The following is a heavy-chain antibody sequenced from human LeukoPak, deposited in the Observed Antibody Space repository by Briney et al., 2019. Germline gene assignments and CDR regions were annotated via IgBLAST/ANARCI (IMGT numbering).Heavy chain of an antibody. CDR2: INHSGST. CDR3: ARGRGYNSFDY. D-gene: IGHD2/OR15-2a*01. V-gene: IGHV4-34*01. J-gene: IGHJ4*02. Sequence: PSETLSLTCAVYGESFSGYYWSWIRQPPGKGLEWIGEINHSGSTNYNPSLKSRVTISVDTSKNQFSLKLSSVTAADTDVYYCARGRGYNSFDYWGQGTLVTVSS. CDR1: GESFSGYY.